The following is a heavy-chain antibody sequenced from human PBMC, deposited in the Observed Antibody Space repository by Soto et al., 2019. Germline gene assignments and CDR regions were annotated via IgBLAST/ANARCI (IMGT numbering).Heavy chain of an antibody. CDR2: FDPEDGET. CDR3: ATKAQLSGQTYYYGMDV. V-gene: IGHV1-24*01. J-gene: IGHJ6*02. D-gene: IGHD3-3*01. Sequence: GASAKVSCKVSGYTLTELSMHWVRQAPGKGLEWMGGFDPEDGETIYAQKFQGRVTMTEDTSTDTAYMELSSLRSEDTAVYYCATKAQLSGQTYYYGMDVWGQGTTVTVSS. CDR1: GYTLTELS.